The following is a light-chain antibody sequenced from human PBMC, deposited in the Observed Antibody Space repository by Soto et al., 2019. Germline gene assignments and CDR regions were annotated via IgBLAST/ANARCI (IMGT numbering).Light chain of an antibody. V-gene: IGKV3-15*01. CDR2: DAS. Sequence: EIVMTQSPATLSVSPGERATLSCRASQSVRSDLAWYQQKPGQAPRLLIYDASTRATGIPARFSGSGSGTAFTLTISSLQSEDFAVYYCQQYNNWPPGTFGRGTKVEIK. CDR3: QQYNNWPPGT. CDR1: QSVRSD. J-gene: IGKJ1*01.